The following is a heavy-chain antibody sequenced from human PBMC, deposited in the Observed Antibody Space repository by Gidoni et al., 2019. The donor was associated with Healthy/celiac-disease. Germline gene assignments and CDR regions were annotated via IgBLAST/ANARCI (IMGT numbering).Heavy chain of an antibody. D-gene: IGHD3-9*01. Sequence: EVQLLESGGGLVQPGGSLRLSCAASGFTFSSYAMSWVRQAPGKGLEWVSAISGSGGSTYYADSVKGRFTISRDNSKNTLYLQMNSLRAEDTAVYYCAKDSKYYDILTGYYTGPFDYWGQGTLVTVSS. V-gene: IGHV3-23*01. J-gene: IGHJ4*02. CDR1: GFTFSSYA. CDR3: AKDSKYYDILTGYYTGPFDY. CDR2: ISGSGGST.